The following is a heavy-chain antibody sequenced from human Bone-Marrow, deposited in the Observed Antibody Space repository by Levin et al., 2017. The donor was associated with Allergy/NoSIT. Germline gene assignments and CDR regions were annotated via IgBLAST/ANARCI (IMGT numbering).Heavy chain of an antibody. V-gene: IGHV3-33*01. D-gene: IGHD4-17*01. CDR3: ARDWEATVTANFDQ. CDR1: GFTFISYG. Sequence: GGSLRLSCAASGFTFISYGMHWVRQAPGKGLEWVAAIWYDGSNKYYTDSVKGRFTISRDNSKNTLDLQMTSLRAEDTAVYYCARDWEATVTANFDQWGQGTLVTVSS. CDR2: IWYDGSNK. J-gene: IGHJ4*02.